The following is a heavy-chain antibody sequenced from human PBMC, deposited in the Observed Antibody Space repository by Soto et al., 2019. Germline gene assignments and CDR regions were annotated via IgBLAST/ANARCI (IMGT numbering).Heavy chain of an antibody. V-gene: IGHV1-24*01. J-gene: IGHJ3*02. CDR2: FDPEDGET. D-gene: IGHD6-19*01. Sequence: ASVKVSCKVSGYTLTELSMHWVRQAPGKGLEWMGGFDPEDGETIYAQKFQGRVTMTEDTSTDTAYMELSSLRSEDTAVYYCAKTYAYSSGPWGAFDIWGQGTMVTVS. CDR1: GYTLTELS. CDR3: AKTYAYSSGPWGAFDI.